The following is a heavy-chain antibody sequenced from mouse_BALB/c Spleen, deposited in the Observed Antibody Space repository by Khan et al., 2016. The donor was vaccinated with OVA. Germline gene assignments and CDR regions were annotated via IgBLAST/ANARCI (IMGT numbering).Heavy chain of an antibody. J-gene: IGHJ2*01. Sequence: VQLKESGPGLVAPSQSLSITCTVYGYSLTRYGVHWVRQPPGQGLEWLGVIWAGGSTNYNSALMSRLSISKDNSKSQVFLKMNSLQTDDTAMYYCARLEDIWGQGTTLTVSA. D-gene: IGHD1-3*01. CDR3: ARLEDI. CDR2: IWAGGST. V-gene: IGHV2-9*02. CDR1: GYSLTRYG.